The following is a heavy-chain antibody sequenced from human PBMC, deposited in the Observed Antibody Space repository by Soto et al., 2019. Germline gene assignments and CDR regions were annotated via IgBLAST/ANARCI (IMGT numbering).Heavy chain of an antibody. CDR2: IYYSGST. CDR3: ARGLDYYYGMDV. J-gene: IGHJ6*02. CDR1: GGSISSGGYY. V-gene: IGHV4-31*03. Sequence: PXETLALTCTVSGGSISSGGYYWSWIRQHPGKGLEWIGYIYYSGSTYYNPSLKSRVTISVDTSKNQFSLKLSSVTAADTAVYYCARGLDYYYGMDVWGQGTTVTVSS.